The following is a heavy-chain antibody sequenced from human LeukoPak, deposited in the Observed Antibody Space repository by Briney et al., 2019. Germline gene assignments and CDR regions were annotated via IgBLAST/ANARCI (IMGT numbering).Heavy chain of an antibody. Sequence: SETLSLTCTVSGGSISSGSYCWGWIRQPPGKGLEWIGRMYYSGSTYYNPSLKSRFPISVDTSKNQSSLKLSSVTAADTAVYYCARRNMLNAVDIWGQGTMVTVSS. CDR2: MYYSGST. J-gene: IGHJ3*02. CDR3: ARRNMLNAVDI. D-gene: IGHD3-16*01. CDR1: GGSISSGSYC. V-gene: IGHV4-39*01.